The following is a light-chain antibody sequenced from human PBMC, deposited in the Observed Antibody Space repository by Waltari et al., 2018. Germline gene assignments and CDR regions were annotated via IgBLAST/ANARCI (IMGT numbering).Light chain of an antibody. Sequence: DIVVTQSPLSLPVSPGEPASIYCRSSLSLLHSKGNNYLDWYLHRPGQSPQLLFYFGSIRASGVPDRGSGTGSGTDITLKSSRVEAEEVVVYNCMQSLQAVWTFGQGTKVEIK. CDR3: MQSLQAVWT. V-gene: IGKV2-28*01. CDR1: LSLLHSKGNNY. J-gene: IGKJ1*01. CDR2: FGS.